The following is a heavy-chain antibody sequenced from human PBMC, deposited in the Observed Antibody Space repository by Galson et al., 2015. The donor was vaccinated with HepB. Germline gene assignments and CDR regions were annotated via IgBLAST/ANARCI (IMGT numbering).Heavy chain of an antibody. Sequence: SVKVSCKASGYTFTNLFIHWIRQAPGQGLEWMGRVSPNSGGTNYAPNFQGRVTMTSDTSVTTAYMELSRLTSDDTAVYYCARGGNAWASNFDFWGQGTLVTVSS. V-gene: IGHV1-2*06. D-gene: IGHD2-2*01. CDR1: GYTFTNLF. CDR2: VSPNSGGT. J-gene: IGHJ4*02. CDR3: ARGGNAWASNFDF.